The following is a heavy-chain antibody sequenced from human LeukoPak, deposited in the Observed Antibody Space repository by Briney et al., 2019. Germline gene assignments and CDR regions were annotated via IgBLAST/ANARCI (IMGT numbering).Heavy chain of an antibody. V-gene: IGHV4-59*08. CDR3: ARLRSWQLGVDY. CDR2: VSDSGTI. D-gene: IGHD6-13*01. CDR1: GGSISNFY. J-gene: IGHJ4*02. Sequence: NPSETLSLTCTVSGGSISNFYWSWIRQPPGKGLEWIGYVSDSGTISYNPSLKSRVTISIYTSKNQFSLKLTSVTAADTAAYYCARLRSWQLGVDYWGQGTLVTVSS.